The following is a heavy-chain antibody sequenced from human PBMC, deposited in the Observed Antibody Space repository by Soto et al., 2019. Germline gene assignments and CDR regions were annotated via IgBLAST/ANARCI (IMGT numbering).Heavy chain of an antibody. CDR3: ARDWCGIDY. D-gene: IGHD1-26*01. CDR2: INPYNGNT. V-gene: IGHV1-18*01. CDR1: GYTFTSYG. Sequence: QVQLVQSGAEVKKPGASVKVSCKASGYTFTSYGISWVRQAPGQGLEWMGWINPYNGNTNYAQKLQGRVTMTTDTSTNTAYMQLRSRRSDDTAVYSFARDWCGIDYWGQGTLVTVSS. J-gene: IGHJ4*02.